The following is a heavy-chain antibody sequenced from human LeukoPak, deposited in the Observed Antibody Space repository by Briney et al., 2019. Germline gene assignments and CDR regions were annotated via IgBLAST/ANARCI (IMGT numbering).Heavy chain of an antibody. CDR1: GFTFSNHA. Sequence: PGGSLRLSCAASGFTFSNHAMSWVRQAPGKGLEWVSPIGGSGSNTFYADSVKGRFTISRDNSKNTLYLQMNSLRAEDSAVYYCAKGGRFSSGWAYDYWGQGMLVTVSS. CDR2: IGGSGSNT. CDR3: AKGGRFSSGWAYDY. V-gene: IGHV3-23*01. D-gene: IGHD6-19*01. J-gene: IGHJ4*02.